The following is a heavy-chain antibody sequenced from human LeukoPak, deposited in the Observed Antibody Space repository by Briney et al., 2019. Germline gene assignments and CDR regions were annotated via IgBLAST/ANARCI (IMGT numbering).Heavy chain of an antibody. D-gene: IGHD1-1*01. CDR3: ARDQDGGAGVGLEWVSYFDY. CDR2: ISYDGSNK. CDR1: GFTFSSYA. J-gene: IGHJ4*02. V-gene: IGHV3-30*04. Sequence: GRSLRLSCAASGFTFSSYAMHWVRQAPGKGLEWVAVISYDGSNKYYADSVKGRFTISRDNSKNTLYLQMNSLRAEDTAVYYCARDQDGGAGVGLEWVSYFDYWGQGTLVTVSS.